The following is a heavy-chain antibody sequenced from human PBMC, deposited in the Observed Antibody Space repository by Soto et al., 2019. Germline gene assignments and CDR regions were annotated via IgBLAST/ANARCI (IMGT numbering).Heavy chain of an antibody. CDR2: GGT. CDR3: ARSGGDYSRYSSSYYYMDV. D-gene: IGHD2-21*01. V-gene: IGHV1-2*04. J-gene: IGHJ6*03. Sequence: GGTNYAQKFQGWVTMTRDTSISTAYMELSRLRSDDTAVYYCARSGGDYSRYSSSYYYMDVWGQGTTVTVSS.